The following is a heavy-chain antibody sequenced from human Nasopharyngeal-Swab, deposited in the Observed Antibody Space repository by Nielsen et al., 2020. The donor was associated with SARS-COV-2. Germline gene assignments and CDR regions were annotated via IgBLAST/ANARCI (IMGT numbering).Heavy chain of an antibody. J-gene: IGHJ5*02. CDR3: AVSSWQDFDP. CDR1: GFTFSSYS. CDR2: ISSSSSYI. D-gene: IGHD6-13*01. Sequence: GESLKISCAASGFTFSSYSMNWVRQAPGKGLEWVSSISSSSSYIYYADSVKGRFTISRDNAENSLYLQMNSLRAEDTAVYYCAVSSWQDFDPWGQGTLVTVSS. V-gene: IGHV3-21*01.